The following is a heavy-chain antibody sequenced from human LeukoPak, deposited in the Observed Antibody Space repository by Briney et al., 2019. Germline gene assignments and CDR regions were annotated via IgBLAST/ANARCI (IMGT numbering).Heavy chain of an antibody. J-gene: IGHJ2*01. Sequence: SETLFLTCTVSGASISNSRYYWGWIRQPPGKGLEWVASIYYNRSTYYNPSLKSRVTISVDTSKNQFSLKLTSVTAADTAVYYCARGVTMIVVVIHDWYFDLWGRGTLVTVSS. V-gene: IGHV4-39*01. D-gene: IGHD3-22*01. CDR2: IYYNRST. CDR3: ARGVTMIVVVIHDWYFDL. CDR1: GASISNSRYY.